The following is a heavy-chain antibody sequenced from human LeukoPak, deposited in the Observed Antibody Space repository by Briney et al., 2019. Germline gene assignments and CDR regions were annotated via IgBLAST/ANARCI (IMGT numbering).Heavy chain of an antibody. CDR3: AKEEGYSSGHYYYAMDV. CDR2: ISYDGSNK. Sequence: PGRSLRLSCAASEFTFSIYGMHWVRQAPGKGLEWVAVISYDGSNKYYADSVKGRFTISRDNSKNTLYVQMNSLRAEGTAVYYCAKEEGYSSGHYYYAMDVWGQGTTVTVSS. CDR1: EFTFSIYG. V-gene: IGHV3-30*18. J-gene: IGHJ6*02. D-gene: IGHD5-18*01.